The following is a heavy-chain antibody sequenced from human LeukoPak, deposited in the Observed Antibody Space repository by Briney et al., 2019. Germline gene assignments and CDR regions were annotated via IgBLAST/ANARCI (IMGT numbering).Heavy chain of an antibody. CDR2: IIPIFGTA. CDR1: GGTFSSYA. V-gene: IGHV1-69*13. Sequence: GASVKVSCKASGGTFSSYAISWVRQAPGQGLEWMGGIIPIFGTANYAQKFQGRVTITADESTSTAYMELSSLRSEDTAVYYCAREGDQLLSYYYYMDVWGKGTTVTVSS. J-gene: IGHJ6*03. D-gene: IGHD2-2*01. CDR3: AREGDQLLSYYYYMDV.